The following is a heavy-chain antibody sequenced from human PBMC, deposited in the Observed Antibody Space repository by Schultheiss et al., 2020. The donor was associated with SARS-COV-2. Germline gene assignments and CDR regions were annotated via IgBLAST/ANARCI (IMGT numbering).Heavy chain of an antibody. CDR2: IYYSGST. J-gene: IGHJ3*02. Sequence: SETLSLTCTVSGGSISSSSYYWSWIRQPPGKGLEWIGYIYYSGSTNYNPSLKSRVTISVDTSKNQFSLKLSSVTAADTAVYYCASTGDYYGSGSPGAFDIWGQGTMVTVSS. V-gene: IGHV4-61*01. CDR3: ASTGDYYGSGSPGAFDI. D-gene: IGHD3-10*01. CDR1: GGSISSSSYY.